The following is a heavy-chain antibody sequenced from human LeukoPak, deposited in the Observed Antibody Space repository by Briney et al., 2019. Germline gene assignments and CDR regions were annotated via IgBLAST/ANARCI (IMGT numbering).Heavy chain of an antibody. CDR1: GGSISSYY. D-gene: IGHD3-10*01. J-gene: IGHJ4*02. V-gene: IGHV4-59*01. Sequence: SETLSLTCTVSGGSISSYYWSWIRQPPGKGLEWIGYIYYSGSTNYNPSLKSRVTISVDTSKNQFSLKLSSVTAADTAVYYCAREGRSGSQFDYWGQGTLVTVSS. CDR2: IYYSGST. CDR3: AREGRSGSQFDY.